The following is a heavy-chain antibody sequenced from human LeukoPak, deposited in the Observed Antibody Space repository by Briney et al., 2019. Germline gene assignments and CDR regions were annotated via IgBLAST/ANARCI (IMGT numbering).Heavy chain of an antibody. D-gene: IGHD3-22*01. V-gene: IGHV3-30*02. CDR1: GFTFSSYG. CDR2: IRYDGSNK. Sequence: GGSLRLSCAASGFTFSSYGMHWVRQAPGKGLEWVAFIRYDGSNKYYADSVKGRFTISRDNSKNTLYLQMNSLRAEDTAVYYCARDNGYDSSGYYRLGFDYWGQGTLVTVSS. J-gene: IGHJ4*02. CDR3: ARDNGYDSSGYYRLGFDY.